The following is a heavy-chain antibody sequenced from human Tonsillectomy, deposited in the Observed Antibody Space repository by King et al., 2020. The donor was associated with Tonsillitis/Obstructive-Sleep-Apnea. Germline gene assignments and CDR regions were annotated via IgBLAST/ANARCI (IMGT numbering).Heavy chain of an antibody. CDR1: GFTVSSKY. D-gene: IGHD5-18*01. V-gene: IGHV3-66*01. CDR2: IYSGGST. J-gene: IGHJ4*02. CDR3: ARGFSYDPIDY. Sequence: VQLQESGGGLVQPGGSLSLSCAASGFTVSSKYMTWVRQAPGKGLEWVSVIYSGGSTYYADSVKGRFSISRDNSKNTLYLQMNSLRAEDTAVYYCARGFSYDPIDYWGQGTLVTVSS.